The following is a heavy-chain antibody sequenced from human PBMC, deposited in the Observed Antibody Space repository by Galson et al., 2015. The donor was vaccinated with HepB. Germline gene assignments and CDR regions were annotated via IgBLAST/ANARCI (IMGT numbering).Heavy chain of an antibody. J-gene: IGHJ3*02. V-gene: IGHV3-53*01. D-gene: IGHD3-16*02. Sequence: SLRLSCAASGFTVSSNYMSWVRQAPGKGLEWVSVIYSGGSTYYADSVKGRFTISRDNSKNTLYLQMNSLRAEDTAVYYCARESASHDYVWGSYRSDDAFDIWGQGTMVTVSS. CDR3: ARESASHDYVWGSYRSDDAFDI. CDR1: GFTVSSNY. CDR2: IYSGGST.